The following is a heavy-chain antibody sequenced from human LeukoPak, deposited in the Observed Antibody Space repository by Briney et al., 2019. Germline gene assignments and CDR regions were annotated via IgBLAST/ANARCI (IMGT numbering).Heavy chain of an antibody. Sequence: ASVKVSCKASGYTFTGYYMHWVRQAPGQGLEWMGWINPNSGGTNYAQKFQGRVTMTRDTSISTAYMELSRLRSDDTAVYYCARGMLDYDFWRRSDPWGQGTLVTVSS. V-gene: IGHV1-2*02. CDR3: ARGMLDYDFWRRSDP. CDR1: GYTFTGYY. CDR2: INPNSGGT. D-gene: IGHD3-3*01. J-gene: IGHJ5*02.